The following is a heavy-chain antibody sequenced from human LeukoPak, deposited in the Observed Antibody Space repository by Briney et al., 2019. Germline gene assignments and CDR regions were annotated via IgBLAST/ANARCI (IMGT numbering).Heavy chain of an antibody. D-gene: IGHD3-10*01. Sequence: ASVKVSCKVSGYTLSELSMHWVRQAPGKGLEWMGGFDPEGGERIYAHKFQGRVTMTEVTSTDTAYMELSSLRSEDTAVYYCATPRYYGSGSYMFDYWGQGTLVTVSS. J-gene: IGHJ4*02. CDR2: FDPEGGER. CDR1: GYTLSELS. CDR3: ATPRYYGSGSYMFDY. V-gene: IGHV1-24*01.